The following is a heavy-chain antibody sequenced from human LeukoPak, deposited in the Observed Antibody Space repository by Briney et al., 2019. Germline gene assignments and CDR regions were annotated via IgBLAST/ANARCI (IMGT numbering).Heavy chain of an antibody. V-gene: IGHV4-34*01. D-gene: IGHD3/OR15-3a*01. CDR3: ARGLWTVKPYYYYYYMDV. CDR2: INHSGST. CDR1: GGSFSGYY. Sequence: SETLSLTCAVYGGSFSGYYWSWIRQPPGKGLDWIGEINHSGSTNYNPSLKSRVTISVDTSKNQFSLKLSSVTAADTAVYYCARGLWTVKPYYYYYYMDVWGKGTTVTVSS. J-gene: IGHJ6*03.